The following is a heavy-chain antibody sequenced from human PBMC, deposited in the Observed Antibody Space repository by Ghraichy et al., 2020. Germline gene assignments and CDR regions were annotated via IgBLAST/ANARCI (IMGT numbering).Heavy chain of an antibody. D-gene: IGHD3-22*01. CDR1: GGSFSGYY. CDR3: ARGAYYYDSTDY. Sequence: SETLSLTCAVYGGSFSGYYWSWIRQPPGKGLEWIGEINHSGSTNYNPSFKSRVTISVDTSKNQFSLKLSSVTAADTAVYYRARGAYYYDSTDYWGQGTLVTVSS. V-gene: IGHV4-34*01. J-gene: IGHJ4*02. CDR2: INHSGST.